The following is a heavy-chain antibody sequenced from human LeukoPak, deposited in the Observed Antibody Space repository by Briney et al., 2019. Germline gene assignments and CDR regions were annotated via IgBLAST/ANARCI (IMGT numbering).Heavy chain of an antibody. V-gene: IGHV3-48*01. D-gene: IGHD3-22*01. CDR2: ISSSSGTI. CDR1: GFTFSSYS. CDR3: ARGLGFWEYYDSSGYFDY. J-gene: IGHJ4*02. Sequence: GGSLRLSCAASGFTFSSYSMNWVRQAPGKGLEWVSYISSSSGTIYYADSVKGRFTISRDNAKNSLYLQMNSLRAEDTAVYYWARGLGFWEYYDSSGYFDYWGQETVDSVSS.